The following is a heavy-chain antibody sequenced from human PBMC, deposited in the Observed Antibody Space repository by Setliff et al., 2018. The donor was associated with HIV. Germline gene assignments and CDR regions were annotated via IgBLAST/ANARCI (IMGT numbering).Heavy chain of an antibody. V-gene: IGHV1-18*01. CDR1: GYTFTNYG. CDR2: ISAYNGNT. D-gene: IGHD1-26*01. J-gene: IGHJ3*02. Sequence: ASVKVSCKASGYTFTNYGISWVRQAPGQGLEWMGWISAYNGNTNYAQKLQGRVTMTTDTSTTTAYMELRSLRPDDTAVYYCARRWSQDAFDIWGQGTMVTVSS. CDR3: ARRWSQDAFDI.